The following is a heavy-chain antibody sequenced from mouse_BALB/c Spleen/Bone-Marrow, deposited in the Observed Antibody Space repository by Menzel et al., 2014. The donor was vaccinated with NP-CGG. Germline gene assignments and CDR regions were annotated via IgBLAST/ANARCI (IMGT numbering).Heavy chain of an antibody. CDR1: GYTFTTYW. J-gene: IGHJ2*01. CDR3: ARDLDY. Sequence: QVQLQQSGAELAKPGASVKMSCKASGYTFTTYWMHWVKQRPGQGLEWIGYINPSTGYTEYNQKFEDKATLTADKSSSTAYMQLISLTFEDSAVYYCARDLDYWGQGTTLTVSS. V-gene: IGHV1-7*01. CDR2: INPSTGYT.